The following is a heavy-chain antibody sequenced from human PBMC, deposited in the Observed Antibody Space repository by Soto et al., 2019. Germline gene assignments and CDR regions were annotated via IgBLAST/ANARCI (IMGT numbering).Heavy chain of an antibody. V-gene: IGHV4-31*03. CDR1: GASLSRGGYY. J-gene: IGHJ3*01. CDR2: IFHTGTT. CDR3: ARGLGYDSNGRFLAAFDV. D-gene: IGHD3-22*01. Sequence: QVQLQESGPGPAKPSQTLSLTCTVSGASLSRGGYYWTWIRQVPGKALEWIGYIFHTGTTFYNPSLKSRVVMSIEKSDNQFSLNLRSVTAADTAVYYCARGLGYDSNGRFLAAFDVWGQGTMVTVSS.